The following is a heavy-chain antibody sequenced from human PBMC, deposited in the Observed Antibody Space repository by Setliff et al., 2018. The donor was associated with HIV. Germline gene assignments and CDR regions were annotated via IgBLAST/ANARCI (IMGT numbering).Heavy chain of an antibody. CDR3: ARDLSPGITAPLDY. D-gene: IGHD6-13*01. CDR2: ISGSSAYI. V-gene: IGHV3-21*01. Sequence: PGGSLRLSCAASGFIFRSYNINWVRQAPGKGLEWISSISGSSAYIYYADSVKGRFTISRGNAKNSLYLQMNSLRAEDTAVYYCARDLSPGITAPLDYWGQGTPVTVSS. CDR1: GFIFRSYN. J-gene: IGHJ4*02.